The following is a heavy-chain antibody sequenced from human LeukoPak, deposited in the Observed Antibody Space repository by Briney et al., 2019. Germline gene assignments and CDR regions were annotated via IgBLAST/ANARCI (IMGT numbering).Heavy chain of an antibody. D-gene: IGHD5-18*01. V-gene: IGHV4-38-2*02. J-gene: IGHJ4*02. CDR2: IYHSGST. Sequence: SSETPSLTCTVSGYSISSGYYWGWIRQPPGKGLEWIGSIYHSGSTYYNPSLKSRVTISVDTSKNQFSLKLSSVTAADTAVYYCARDVQDTAMGRFDYWGQGTLVTVSS. CDR1: GYSISSGYY. CDR3: ARDVQDTAMGRFDY.